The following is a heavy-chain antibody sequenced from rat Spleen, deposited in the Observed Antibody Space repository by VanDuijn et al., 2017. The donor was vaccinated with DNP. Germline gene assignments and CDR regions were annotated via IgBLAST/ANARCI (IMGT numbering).Heavy chain of an antibody. CDR1: GFSLSSYG. CDR2: IWGGGST. V-gene: IGHV2-16*01. J-gene: IGHJ2*01. Sequence: QVQLTFSGPGLVPPSRTLSLTCTVSGFSLSSYGVSWVRQPPVKGLEWIAAIWGGGSTDYNSALKSRLSSSRDTSKSQVILKMNSLQTEDTAMYFCARWQLYLSYFDYWGQGVMVTVSS. D-gene: IGHD1-2*01. CDR3: ARWQLYLSYFDY.